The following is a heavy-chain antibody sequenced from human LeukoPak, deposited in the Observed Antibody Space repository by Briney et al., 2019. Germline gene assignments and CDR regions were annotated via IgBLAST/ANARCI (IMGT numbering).Heavy chain of an antibody. D-gene: IGHD1-1*01. Sequence: ASVKDSRKASGYTFTSYGISWVRQAPGQGLEWMGWISAYNGNTNYAQKLQGRVTMTTDTSTSTAYMELRSLRSDDTAVYYCARANWNDVPDAFDIWGQGTMVTVSS. CDR1: GYTFTSYG. J-gene: IGHJ3*02. CDR2: ISAYNGNT. V-gene: IGHV1-18*04. CDR3: ARANWNDVPDAFDI.